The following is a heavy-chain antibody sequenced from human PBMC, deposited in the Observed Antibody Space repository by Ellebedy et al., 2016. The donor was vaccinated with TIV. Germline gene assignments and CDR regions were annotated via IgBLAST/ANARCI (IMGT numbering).Heavy chain of an antibody. CDR3: ARAPPPRGDRSADAFDI. J-gene: IGHJ3*02. D-gene: IGHD7-27*01. V-gene: IGHV1-69*04. CDR2: ILPILTIT. Sequence: AASVKVSCKASAVTFSSYSINWVRQAPGQGLEWMGRILPILTITNYAQNFQGRVTITADKSTSTAYMELSSLRSEDTAVYYCARAPPPRGDRSADAFDIWGQGTMVTVSS. CDR1: AVTFSSYS.